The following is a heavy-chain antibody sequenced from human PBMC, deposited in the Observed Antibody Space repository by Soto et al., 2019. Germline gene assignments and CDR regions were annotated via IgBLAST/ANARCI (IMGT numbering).Heavy chain of an antibody. CDR3: VSINAGGWYYFDY. CDR1: GASIDNSTDY. J-gene: IGHJ4*02. Sequence: XEILSLTCGVSGASIDNSTDYWGCIRQPPGKGLEWIGSVYYSGSSYYSPSLKSRVTMSVDSSKNHFSLILDSVTAADTAVYYCVSINAGGWYYFDYWGQGILVTVSS. V-gene: IGHV4-39*02. D-gene: IGHD6-19*01. CDR2: VYYSGSS.